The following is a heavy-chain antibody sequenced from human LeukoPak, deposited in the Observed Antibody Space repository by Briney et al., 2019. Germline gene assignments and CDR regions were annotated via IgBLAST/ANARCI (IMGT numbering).Heavy chain of an antibody. J-gene: IGHJ4*02. Sequence: ASVKVSCKASGYTFTAYHIHWVRQAPGQGLQWMGWINPYNGATKYDQNFRGRVTMTRDTSITTVYLDLTTLTSDDTAVYYCARDAVLLFVAQKHYFDSWGQGSLVTVSS. V-gene: IGHV1-2*02. CDR1: GYTFTAYH. D-gene: IGHD2/OR15-2a*01. CDR3: ARDAVLLFVAQKHYFDS. CDR2: INPYNGAT.